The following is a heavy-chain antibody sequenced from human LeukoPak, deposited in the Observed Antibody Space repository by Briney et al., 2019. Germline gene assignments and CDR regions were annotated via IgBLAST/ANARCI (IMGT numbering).Heavy chain of an antibody. V-gene: IGHV1-2*06. CDR3: ARDHESSSWPSYNWFDP. Sequence: GASVKVSCKASGYTFTSYSMHWVRQAPGQGLEWMGRINPNSGGTNYAQKFQGRVTMTRDTSISTAYMELSRLRSDDTAVYYCARDHESSSWPSYNWFDPWGQGTLVTVSS. D-gene: IGHD6-13*01. CDR2: INPNSGGT. CDR1: GYTFTSYS. J-gene: IGHJ5*02.